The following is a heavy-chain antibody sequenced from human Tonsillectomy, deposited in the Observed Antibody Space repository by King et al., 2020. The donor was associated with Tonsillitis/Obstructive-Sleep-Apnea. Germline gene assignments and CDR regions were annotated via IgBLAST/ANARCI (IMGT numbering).Heavy chain of an antibody. CDR3: AKAPLELDYYYAMDV. CDR1: GGTFSNYA. Sequence: GQLVQSGAEVKKPGSSVKVSCKTSGGTFSNYAIIWLRQAPGQGLEWMGGSIPTLGXANYAQNSQGRVTITADKPTSTAYMELSXXRSEDTAVYYCAKAPLELDYYYAMDVWGQGTTVTVSS. V-gene: IGHV1-69*10. D-gene: IGHD3-3*01. CDR2: SIPTLGXA. J-gene: IGHJ6*02.